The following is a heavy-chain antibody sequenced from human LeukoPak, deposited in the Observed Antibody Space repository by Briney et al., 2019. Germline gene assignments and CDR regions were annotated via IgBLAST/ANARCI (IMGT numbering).Heavy chain of an antibody. J-gene: IGHJ6*03. D-gene: IGHD2-2*02. CDR1: GGSIRNSY. V-gene: IGHV4-59*01. CDR2: NFYNGDT. Sequence: SETLSLTCTVSGGSIRNSYWSWIRQPPGKGLEWIGYNFYNGDTNYNPSLKGRVTMSVDTSKNRFSLKLNSVTAADTAVYYCARRAASAIVYYYFYMDVWGKGTTVTVSS. CDR3: ARRAASAIVYYYFYMDV.